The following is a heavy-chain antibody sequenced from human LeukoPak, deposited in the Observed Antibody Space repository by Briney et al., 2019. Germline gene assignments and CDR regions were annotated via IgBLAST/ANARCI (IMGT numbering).Heavy chain of an antibody. V-gene: IGHV4-4*07. CDR2: IYTSGST. J-gene: IGHJ3*02. CDR1: GGSISSYY. CDR3: ATSIAVHDAFDI. D-gene: IGHD6-6*01. Sequence: SETLSLTCTVSGGSISSYYWSWIRQPAGKGLEWIGRIYTSGSTNYNPSLKSRVTMSVDTSKNQFSLKLSSVTAADTAVYYCATSIAVHDAFDIWGQGTMVTVSS.